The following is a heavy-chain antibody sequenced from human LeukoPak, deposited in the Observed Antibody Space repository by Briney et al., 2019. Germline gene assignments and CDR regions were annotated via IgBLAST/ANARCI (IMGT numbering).Heavy chain of an antibody. CDR2: ITSSSMYI. J-gene: IGHJ6*03. V-gene: IGHV3-21*01. Sequence: GGSLRLSCAASGFTFSNYNMNWVRQTPGRGLEWVSSITSSSMYIYYADSVKGRFTISRDNAKNSLSLQMNSLRAEDTAVYYCARDPYNGNYGDSYYYFMDAWGKGTTVTISS. CDR1: GFTFSNYN. D-gene: IGHD1-26*01. CDR3: ARDPYNGNYGDSYYYFMDA.